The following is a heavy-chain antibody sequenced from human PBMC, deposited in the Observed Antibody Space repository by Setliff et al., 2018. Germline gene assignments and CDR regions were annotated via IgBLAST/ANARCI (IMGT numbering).Heavy chain of an antibody. Sequence: PSETLSLTCAVSGYSISSGYYWGWIRQPPGKGLEWIGSIYRSGTTHYNPSLKSRVTMSLDTSKNHFSLELNSVTAADSAVYYCARVADGSGSFYLGFDYWGQGILVTVSS. CDR3: ARVADGSGSFYLGFDY. V-gene: IGHV4-38-2*01. D-gene: IGHD3-10*01. CDR1: GYSISSGYY. CDR2: IYRSGTT. J-gene: IGHJ4*02.